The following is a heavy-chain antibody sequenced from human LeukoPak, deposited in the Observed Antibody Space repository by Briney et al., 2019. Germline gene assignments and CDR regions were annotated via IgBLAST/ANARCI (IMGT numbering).Heavy chain of an antibody. J-gene: IGHJ3*02. CDR2: FDPEDGET. V-gene: IGHV1-24*01. D-gene: IGHD3-10*01. CDR1: GYTLTELS. Sequence: GASVKVSCKVSGYTLTELSMHWVRQAPGKGLEWMGGFDPEDGETIYAQKFQGRVTMTEDTSTDTAYMELSSLRSEDTAVYYCATDGDYYDTFDIWGQGTMVTASS. CDR3: ATDGDYYDTFDI.